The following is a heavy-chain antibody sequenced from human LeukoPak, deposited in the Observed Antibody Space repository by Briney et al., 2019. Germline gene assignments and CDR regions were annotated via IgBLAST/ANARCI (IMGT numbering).Heavy chain of an antibody. V-gene: IGHV3-21*01. CDR1: GFTFSSYS. J-gene: IGHJ4*02. Sequence: PGGSLRLSCAASGFTFSSYSMNWVRQAPGKGLEWVSSISSSSSYIHYADSVKGRFTISRDNAKNSLYLQMNSLRAEDTAVYHCARFTYGDYSAPGFGYWGQGTLVTVSS. CDR2: ISSSSSYI. D-gene: IGHD4-17*01. CDR3: ARFTYGDYSAPGFGY.